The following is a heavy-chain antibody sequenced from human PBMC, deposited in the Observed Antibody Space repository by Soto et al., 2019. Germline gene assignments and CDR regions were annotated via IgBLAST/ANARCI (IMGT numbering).Heavy chain of an antibody. CDR3: ASVPRALRLWGGNKGGYNWFDP. CDR1: GGTFSSYA. D-gene: IGHD3-16*01. J-gene: IGHJ5*02. V-gene: IGHV1-69*01. CDR2: VIPIFGTA. Sequence: QVQLVQSGAEVEKPGSSVMVSCKASGGTFSSYAISWVRQAPGQGLEWMGGVIPIFGTANYAQKLQGRVTITADESTSPAYMELSSLRSGDTAVYCCASVPRALRLWGGNKGGYNWFDPWGQGTLVTVSS.